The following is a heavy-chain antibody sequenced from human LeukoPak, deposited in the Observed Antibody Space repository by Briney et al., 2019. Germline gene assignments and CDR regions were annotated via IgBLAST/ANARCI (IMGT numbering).Heavy chain of an antibody. CDR3: AKDLRTIWFGDSEEAYYYYYMDV. V-gene: IGHV3-74*01. D-gene: IGHD3-10*01. Sequence: GGSLRLSCAASGFTFSRYWMHWVRQAPGKGLVWVSHINTDGSSTNYADSVKGRFTISRDNSKNTLYLQMNSLRAEDTAVYYCAKDLRTIWFGDSEEAYYYYYMDVWGKGTTVTISS. CDR2: INTDGSST. CDR1: GFTFSRYW. J-gene: IGHJ6*03.